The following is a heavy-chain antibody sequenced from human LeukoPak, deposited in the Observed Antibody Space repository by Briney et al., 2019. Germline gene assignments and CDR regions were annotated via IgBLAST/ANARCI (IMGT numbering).Heavy chain of an antibody. D-gene: IGHD1-26*01. CDR1: GYTFTSYG. Sequence: GASVKVSCKASGYTFTSYGISWVRQAPGQGLEWMGWISGYNGNTNYAQKLQGRVTMTTDTSTSTAYMELRSLRSDDTAVYYCARDIPVGATYYYFDYWGQGTLVTVSS. V-gene: IGHV1-18*01. J-gene: IGHJ4*02. CDR2: ISGYNGNT. CDR3: ARDIPVGATYYYFDY.